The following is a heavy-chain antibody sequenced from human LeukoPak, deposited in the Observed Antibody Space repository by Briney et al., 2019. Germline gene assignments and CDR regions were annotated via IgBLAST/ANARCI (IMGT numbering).Heavy chain of an antibody. D-gene: IGHD1-20*01. CDR2: IASGGSPI. CDR3: VREDNFDAFDI. J-gene: IGHJ3*02. V-gene: IGHV3-48*03. CDR1: GFSFSTSE. Sequence: GGSLRLSCAASGFSFSTSEMSWVRQAPGKGLEWIAYIASGGSPIYYADSVRGRFTISRDNARDSLFLQMNSLRADDTARYYCVREDNFDAFDIWGQGTMVTVSS.